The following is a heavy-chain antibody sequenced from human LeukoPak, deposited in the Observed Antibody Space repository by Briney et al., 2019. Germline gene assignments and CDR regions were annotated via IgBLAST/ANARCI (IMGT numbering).Heavy chain of an antibody. CDR1: GFTVSSNY. D-gene: IGHD3-22*01. Sequence: PGGSLRLSCAASGFTVSSNYMSWVRQAPGKGLEWVSVIYSGGSTYYADSVKGRFTISRDNSENTLYLQMNSLKAEDTAVYYCAAQSSDSSGYTHIDYWGQGTLVTVSS. V-gene: IGHV3-53*01. J-gene: IGHJ4*02. CDR3: AAQSSDSSGYTHIDY. CDR2: IYSGGST.